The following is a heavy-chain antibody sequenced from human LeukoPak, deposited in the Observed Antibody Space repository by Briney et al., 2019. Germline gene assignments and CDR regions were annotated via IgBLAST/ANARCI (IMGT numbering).Heavy chain of an antibody. CDR2: IYYSGST. CDR1: GGSLSISSGGYY. J-gene: IGHJ5*02. V-gene: IGHV4-31*03. Sequence: PSETLSLTCTVSGGSLSISSGGYYWRWIRQHPGKGLEWIGYIYYSGSTYYNPSLESRVTISVDTSKNQFSLKLSSVTAADTAFYYCAALRNNWFDPWGQGTLVTVSS. CDR3: AALRNNWFDP.